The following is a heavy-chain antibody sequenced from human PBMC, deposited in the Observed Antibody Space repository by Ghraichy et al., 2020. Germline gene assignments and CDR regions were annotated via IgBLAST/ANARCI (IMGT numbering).Heavy chain of an antibody. CDR3: ARLSAAAFDP. J-gene: IGHJ5*02. D-gene: IGHD6-13*01. Sequence: SQTLSLTCTVSGGSISSYYWSCIRQPPGKGLEWIGYIQYPGSTTYSPSLKSRVTISLDTSKNQFSLKVNSVTAADTAVYYCARLSAAAFDPWGQGILVTVS. CDR2: IQYPGST. CDR1: GGSISSYY. V-gene: IGHV4-59*01.